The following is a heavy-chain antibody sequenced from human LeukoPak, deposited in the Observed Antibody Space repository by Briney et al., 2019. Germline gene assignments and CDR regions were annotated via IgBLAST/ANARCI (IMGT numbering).Heavy chain of an antibody. D-gene: IGHD1-1*01. CDR3: ARPERGTFDY. Sequence: PSETLSLTCTVSGGSISSSSYYWGWIRQPPGKGLEWIGSIYYSGSTYYNPSLKSRVTISVDTSKNQFSLKLSSVTAADTAVYYCARPERGTFDYWGQGTLVAVSS. V-gene: IGHV4-39*01. CDR2: IYYSGST. CDR1: GGSISSSSYY. J-gene: IGHJ4*02.